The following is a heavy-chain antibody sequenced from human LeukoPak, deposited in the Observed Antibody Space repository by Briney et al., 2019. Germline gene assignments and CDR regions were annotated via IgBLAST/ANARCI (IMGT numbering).Heavy chain of an antibody. D-gene: IGHD3-10*01. CDR3: ARGVVRGVIISNYYYYYGMDV. J-gene: IGHJ6*04. V-gene: IGHV3-7*03. CDR2: IKQDGSEK. Sequence: PGGSLRLSCAASGFTFSSYWMSWVRQAPGKGLEWVANIKQDGSEKYYVDSVKGRFTISRDNAKNSLYLQMNSLRAEDTAVYYCARGVVRGVIISNYYYYYGMDVWGKGTTVTASS. CDR1: GFTFSSYW.